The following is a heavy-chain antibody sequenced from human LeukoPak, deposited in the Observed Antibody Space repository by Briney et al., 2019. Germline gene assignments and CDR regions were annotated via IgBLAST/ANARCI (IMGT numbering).Heavy chain of an antibody. J-gene: IGHJ4*02. Sequence: GGSLRLSCAASGFIFSTFGMHWVRQAPGKGLEWVEFISHDGCNKYYADSVKGRFTISRDNSKNTLYLQMNSLRAEDTAVYYCAKGHLIYRLIDYWGQGTLVTVSS. V-gene: IGHV3-30*18. CDR1: GFIFSTFG. CDR2: ISHDGCNK. CDR3: AKGHLIYRLIDY. D-gene: IGHD4-11*01.